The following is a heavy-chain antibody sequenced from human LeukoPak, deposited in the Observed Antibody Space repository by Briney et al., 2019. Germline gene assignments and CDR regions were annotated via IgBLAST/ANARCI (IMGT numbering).Heavy chain of an antibody. Sequence: PSETLSLTCTVSGASINSHFWSWIRQPAGKGLEWIGRIYISGSTNYNSSLQSRLTMSVDTSKNQFSLKLTSVTAADTAVYYCARALNPLPGTYYFDYWGQGTLVTASS. CDR1: GASINSHF. J-gene: IGHJ4*02. V-gene: IGHV4-4*07. CDR3: ARALNPLPGTYYFDY. CDR2: IYISGST. D-gene: IGHD2-15*01.